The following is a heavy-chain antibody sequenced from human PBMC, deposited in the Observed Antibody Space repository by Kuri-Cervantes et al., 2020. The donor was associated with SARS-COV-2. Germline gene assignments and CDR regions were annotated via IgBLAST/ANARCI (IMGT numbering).Heavy chain of an antibody. CDR2: TYYRSKWYN. CDR1: GDSVSSNSAA. D-gene: IGHD3-3*01. CDR3: ARVRGRNDFWSGYRERWGDAFDI. J-gene: IGHJ3*02. Sequence: SETLSLTCAISGDSVSSNSAAWNWIRQSPSRGLEWLGRTYYRSKWYNDYAVSVKSRITINPDTSKNQFSLQLNSVTPEDTAVYYCARVRGRNDFWSGYRERWGDAFDIWGQGTMVTVSS. V-gene: IGHV6-1*01.